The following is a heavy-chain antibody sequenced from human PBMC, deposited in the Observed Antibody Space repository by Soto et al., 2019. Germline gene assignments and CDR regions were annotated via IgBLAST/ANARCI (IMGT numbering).Heavy chain of an antibody. CDR3: ARGSIVVVPAAIVFGYYYGMDV. Sequence: ASVKVSCKASGYTFTSYGISWVRQAPGQGLEWMGWISAYNGNTNYAQKLQGRVTMTTDTSTSTAYMELRSLRSDDTAVYYCARGSIVVVPAAIVFGYYYGMDVWGQGTTVTVS. J-gene: IGHJ6*02. CDR2: ISAYNGNT. CDR1: GYTFTSYG. V-gene: IGHV1-18*04. D-gene: IGHD2-2*01.